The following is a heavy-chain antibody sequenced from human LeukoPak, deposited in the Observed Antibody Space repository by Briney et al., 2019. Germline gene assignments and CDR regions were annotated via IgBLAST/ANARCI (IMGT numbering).Heavy chain of an antibody. J-gene: IGHJ4*02. CDR3: ARSSLRGAAPWAAGY. D-gene: IGHD3-10*01. V-gene: IGHV3-21*01. CDR2: ISSSSSYI. CDR1: GFTFSIYT. Sequence: GGSLRLSCAASGFTFSIYTMNWVRQAPGKGLEWVSCISSSSSYIYYADSLKGRFTISRDNSKNTLYLQMNSLRADDTAVYYCARSSLRGAAPWAAGYWGQGTLVTVSS.